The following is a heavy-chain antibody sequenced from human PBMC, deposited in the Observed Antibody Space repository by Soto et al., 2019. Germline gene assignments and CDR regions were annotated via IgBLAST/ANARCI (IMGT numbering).Heavy chain of an antibody. CDR1: GGDFSNYY. CDR3: ARAKYSSGWPSDY. J-gene: IGHJ4*02. Sequence: SETLSLTCTVSGGDFSNYYWSWIRQPPGKGLEWIGYVYYSGSTNYNPSLESRVTISLDTPKKRFSLRLSSVTAADTAVYYCARAKYSSGWPSDYWGQGTLVTVSS. D-gene: IGHD6-19*01. CDR2: VYYSGST. V-gene: IGHV4-59*01.